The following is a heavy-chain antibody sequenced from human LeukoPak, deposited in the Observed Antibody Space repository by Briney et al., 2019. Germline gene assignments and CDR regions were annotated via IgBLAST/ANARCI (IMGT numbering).Heavy chain of an antibody. J-gene: IGHJ4*02. CDR3: TTDSYYDFWSGPPSDY. CDR1: GFTFSNTW. D-gene: IGHD3-3*01. Sequence: GGSLRLSCAASGFTFSNTWMSWDRQAPGKGLEWVGRIKSKTDGGTTDYAAPVKGRFTISRDDSKNTLYLQMNSLKTEDTAVYYCTTDSYYDFWSGPPSDYWGQGTLVTVSS. CDR2: IKSKTDGGTT. V-gene: IGHV3-15*01.